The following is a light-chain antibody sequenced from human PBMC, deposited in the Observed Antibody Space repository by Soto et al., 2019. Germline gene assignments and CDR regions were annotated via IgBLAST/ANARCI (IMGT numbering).Light chain of an antibody. V-gene: IGLV2-14*03. J-gene: IGLJ1*01. Sequence: QSALTQPASVSESPGQSIAISCTGTSSDVGGYNSVSWYQHHPGKAPKLMIYNVSNRPSGVSNRFSGSKSGNTASLTISGLQAADAADYYCSSYTSTSTYVFGTGTKLTVL. CDR1: SSDVGGYNS. CDR2: NVS. CDR3: SSYTSTSTYV.